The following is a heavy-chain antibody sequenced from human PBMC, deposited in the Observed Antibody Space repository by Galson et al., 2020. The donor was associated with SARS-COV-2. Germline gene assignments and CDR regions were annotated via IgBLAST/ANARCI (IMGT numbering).Heavy chain of an antibody. J-gene: IGHJ4*02. CDR1: AGFLSSTSYY. CDR3: ARKEATYDY. CDR2: VYFNGRS. Sequence: ASETLSLTCTVSAGFLSSTSYYWGWIRQPPGKGLEWIGSVYFNGRSFYNPSLNSRVTISVDTPRNQFSLRLTSVTAAVTAVYYCARKEATYDYWGPGTLVTVSS. D-gene: IGHD1-26*01. V-gene: IGHV4-39*07.